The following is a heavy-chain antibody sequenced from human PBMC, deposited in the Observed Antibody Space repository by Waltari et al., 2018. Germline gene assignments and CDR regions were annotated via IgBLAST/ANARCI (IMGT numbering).Heavy chain of an antibody. CDR2: IYWNDDK. Sequence: QITLKESGPTLVKPTQTLTLTCTFSGFSLSTSGVGVGWIRQPPGKALEWLELIYWNDDKRYSPSLKSRLTITKDTSKNQVVLTMTNMDPVDTATYYCAHRLTVASPRGYYFDYWGQGTLVTVSS. CDR3: AHRLTVASPRGYYFDY. D-gene: IGHD4-17*01. J-gene: IGHJ4*02. CDR1: GFSLSTSGVG. V-gene: IGHV2-5*01.